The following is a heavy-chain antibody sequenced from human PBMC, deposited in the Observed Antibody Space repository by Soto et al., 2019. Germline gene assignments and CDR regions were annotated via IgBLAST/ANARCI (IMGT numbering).Heavy chain of an antibody. D-gene: IGHD3-22*01. V-gene: IGHV3-23*01. Sequence: GVSLRLSCAASGFTFSNYAMGWVRQAPGKGLERVSGISGSGGSTYYADSVKGRFTISRDNSKDTLYLQMNSLRVGDTALYYCEKVVVVIATPYGRDVWGQGTTVNVSS. J-gene: IGHJ6*02. CDR2: ISGSGGST. CDR3: EKVVVVIATPYGRDV. CDR1: GFTFSNYA.